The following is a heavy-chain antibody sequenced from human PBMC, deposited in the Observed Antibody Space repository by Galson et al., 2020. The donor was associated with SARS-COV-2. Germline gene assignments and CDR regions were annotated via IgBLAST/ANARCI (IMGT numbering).Heavy chain of an antibody. CDR1: GFTFSDHA. CDR3: ARDGQLSSGWAFDY. CDR2: IFYDGSDK. D-gene: IGHD6-19*01. J-gene: IGHJ4*02. Sequence: LSLTCAASGFTFSDHAIHWVRQAPGKGLEWVAQIFYDGSDKYYGDSVKGRFTISRDSSKNMVYLQMNNLKVDDTAVYYCARDGQLSSGWAFDYWGQGTLVTVSS. V-gene: IGHV3-33*01.